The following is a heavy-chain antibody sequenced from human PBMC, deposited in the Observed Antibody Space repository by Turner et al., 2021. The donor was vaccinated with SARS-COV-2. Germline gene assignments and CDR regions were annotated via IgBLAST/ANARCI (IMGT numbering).Heavy chain of an antibody. J-gene: IGHJ4*02. CDR1: GFTFSNYA. CDR2: ISSVGNNQ. D-gene: IGHD6-19*01. V-gene: IGHV3-30-3*01. Sequence: QVQLVESGGGVVQPGRSLRLSCAASGFTFSNYAMHWVRQAPGKGLEWVAVISSVGNNQHYADSVKGRFTVSRDDSKNSLYLQINSLRAEDTGVYYCARDRITVAGNLDHWGQGTLVTVSS. CDR3: ARDRITVAGNLDH.